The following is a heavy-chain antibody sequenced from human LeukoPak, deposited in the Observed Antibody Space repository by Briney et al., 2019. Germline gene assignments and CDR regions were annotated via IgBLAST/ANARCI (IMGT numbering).Heavy chain of an antibody. Sequence: GGSLRLSCAASGFPFSTYLMNWVRHAPGKGLEWVSSISASGNYKYYADSLKGPFSVSRENAQNSFYLELKTLRDEDTAVYSWARGPISCKNASCHKGDFDYCGHGALVTVSS. CDR3: ARGPISCKNASCHKGDFDY. CDR1: GFPFSTYL. CDR2: ISASGNYK. D-gene: IGHD3-3*02. J-gene: IGHJ4*03. V-gene: IGHV3-21*01.